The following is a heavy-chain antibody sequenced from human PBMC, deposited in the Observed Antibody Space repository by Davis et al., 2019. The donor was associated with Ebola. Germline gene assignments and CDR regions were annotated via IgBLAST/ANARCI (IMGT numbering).Heavy chain of an antibody. CDR1: GFTFSSYS. V-gene: IGHV3-48*04. CDR3: ARARYFDWLFWAY. J-gene: IGHJ4*02. Sequence: GESLKISCAASGFTFSSYSMNWVRQAPGKGLERVSYISSSGSTIYYADSVKGRFTISRDNAKNSLYLQMDSLRAEDTAVYYCARARYFDWLFWAYWGQGTLVTVSS. D-gene: IGHD3-9*01. CDR2: ISSSGSTI.